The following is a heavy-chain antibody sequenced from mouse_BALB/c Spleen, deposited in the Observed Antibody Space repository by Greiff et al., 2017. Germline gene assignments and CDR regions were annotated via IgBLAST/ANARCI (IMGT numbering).Heavy chain of an antibody. CDR1: GFTFSDYY. V-gene: IGHV5-4*02. Sequence: EVKLVESGGGLVKPGGSLKLSCAASGFTFSDYYMYWVRQTPEKRLEWVATISDGGSYTYYPDSVKGRFTISRDNAKNNLYLQMSSLKSEDTAMYYCATGWLGAMDYWGQGTSVTVSS. CDR2: ISDGGSYT. D-gene: IGHD1-1*02. J-gene: IGHJ4*01. CDR3: ATGWLGAMDY.